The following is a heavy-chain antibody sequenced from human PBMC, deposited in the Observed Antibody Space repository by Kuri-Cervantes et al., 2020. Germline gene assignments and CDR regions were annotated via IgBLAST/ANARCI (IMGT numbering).Heavy chain of an antibody. V-gene: IGHV3-73*01. CDR2: ISGKAYNSAT. CDR1: GFTLSDSG. D-gene: IGHD3-22*01. Sequence: GGSLRLSCAAPGFTLSDSGLHWVGQASGKGLEWRGRISGKAYNSATAYAASVTGRSTISRDDSRNSAYLQMNNLITEDTAVYYCTRPTSDTSGRDWYLDLWGRGTLVTVSS. J-gene: IGHJ2*01. CDR3: TRPTSDTSGRDWYLDL.